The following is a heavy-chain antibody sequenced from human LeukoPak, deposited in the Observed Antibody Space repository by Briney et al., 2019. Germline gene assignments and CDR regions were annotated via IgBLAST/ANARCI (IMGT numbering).Heavy chain of an antibody. Sequence: SETLSLTCAVYGGSFSGYYWSWIRQPPGKGLEWIGEINHSGSTNYNPSLKSRVTISVDTSKNQFSLKLSSVTAADTAVYYCARKGWGYNWFDPWGQGTLVTVSS. CDR1: GGSFSGYY. D-gene: IGHD3-16*01. J-gene: IGHJ5*02. V-gene: IGHV4-34*01. CDR2: INHSGST. CDR3: ARKGWGYNWFDP.